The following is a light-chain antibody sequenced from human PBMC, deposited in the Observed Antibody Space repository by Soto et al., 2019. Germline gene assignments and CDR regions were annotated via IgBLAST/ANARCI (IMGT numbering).Light chain of an antibody. CDR3: QHYKSYSEA. V-gene: IGKV1-5*03. J-gene: IGKJ1*01. CDR2: KAS. Sequence: DIQMTQSPSTLSGSVGDRVTITCRASQTISSWLAWYQQKPGKAPKLLIYKASTLKSGVPSRFSGSGSRTEFTHTISSLQPDDFATYYCQHYKSYSEAFGQGTKVDIK. CDR1: QTISSW.